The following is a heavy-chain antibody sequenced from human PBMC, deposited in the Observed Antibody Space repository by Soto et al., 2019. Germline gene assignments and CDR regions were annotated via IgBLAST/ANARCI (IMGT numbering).Heavy chain of an antibody. D-gene: IGHD4-17*01. Sequence: ASVKVSCKASGYTFTGYYMHWVRQAPGQGLEWMGWINPNSGGTNYAQKFQGWVTMTRDTSISTAYMELSRLRSDDTAVYYCARGSSTVTYYYYGMDVWGQGTTVTVS. J-gene: IGHJ6*02. CDR2: INPNSGGT. CDR3: ARGSSTVTYYYYGMDV. V-gene: IGHV1-2*04. CDR1: GYTFTGYY.